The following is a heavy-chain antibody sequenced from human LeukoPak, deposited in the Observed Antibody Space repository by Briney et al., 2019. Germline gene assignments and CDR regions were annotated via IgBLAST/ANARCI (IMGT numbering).Heavy chain of an antibody. CDR1: GFTFGSYA. J-gene: IGHJ6*02. CDR2: ISGSGGST. Sequence: GGSLRLSCAASGFTFGSYAMSWVRQAPGKGLEWVSAISGSGGSTYYADSVKGRFTISRDNSKNTLYLQMDSLRVEDTAVYYCAERSYGDYYYGMDVWGQGTTVTVSS. D-gene: IGHD4-17*01. CDR3: AERSYGDYYYGMDV. V-gene: IGHV3-23*01.